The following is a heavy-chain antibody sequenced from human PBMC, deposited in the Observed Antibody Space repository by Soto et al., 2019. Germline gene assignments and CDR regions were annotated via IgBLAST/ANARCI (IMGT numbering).Heavy chain of an antibody. D-gene: IGHD1-26*01. J-gene: IGHJ4*02. CDR1: GFSLTTDRVG. V-gene: IGHV2-5*02. CDR2: IYWDDSK. CDR3: AHAYSGRSLY. Sequence: QITLKESGPTLVKPTQTLTLTCTFSGFSLTTDRVGVGWIRQPPGEALEWLAVIYWDDSKTYRPSLGSRLTITKDTSKNPVALTMTRMDAPYPATYYCAHAYSGRSLYWGQGTLVTVSS.